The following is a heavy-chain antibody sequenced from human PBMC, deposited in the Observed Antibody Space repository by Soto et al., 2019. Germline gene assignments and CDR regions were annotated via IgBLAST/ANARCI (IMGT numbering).Heavy chain of an antibody. J-gene: IGHJ6*02. V-gene: IGHV4-39*01. CDR3: ARQVGIAMAGGDDYYYGMDV. Sequence: SETLSLTCTVSGGSISSSSYYWGWIRQPPGKGLEWIGSIYYSGSTYYNPSLKSRVTISVDTSKNQFSLKLSSVTAADTAVYYCARQVGIAMAGGDDYYYGMDVWGQGTTVTVSS. CDR1: GGSISSSSYY. CDR2: IYYSGST. D-gene: IGHD6-19*01.